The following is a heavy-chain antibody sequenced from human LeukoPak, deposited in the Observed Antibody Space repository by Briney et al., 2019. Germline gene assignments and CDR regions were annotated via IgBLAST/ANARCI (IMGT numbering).Heavy chain of an antibody. CDR3: ARAPGDYSYAFDI. V-gene: IGHV3-21*01. D-gene: IGHD4-17*01. CDR1: GFTFSSYS. J-gene: IGHJ3*02. Sequence: GGSLRLSCAASGFTFSSYSMNWVRQAPGKGLEWVSSISSSSSYIYYADSVKGRFTISRDNAKNSLYLQMNSLRAEDTAVYYCARAPGDYSYAFDIWGQGTMVTVSS. CDR2: ISSSSSYI.